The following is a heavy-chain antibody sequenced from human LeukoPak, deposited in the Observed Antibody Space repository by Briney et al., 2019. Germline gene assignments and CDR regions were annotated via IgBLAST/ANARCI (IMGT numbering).Heavy chain of an antibody. D-gene: IGHD2-2*01. J-gene: IGHJ4*02. CDR1: GFTFSSYA. Sequence: PGGSLRPSCAASGFTFSSYAMSWVRQAPGKGLEWVSAISGSGGSTYYADSVKGRFTISRDNSNNTLYLQMNSLRAEDTAVYYCAKDLAPYVVVPAATDYWGQGTLVTVSS. V-gene: IGHV3-23*01. CDR2: ISGSGGST. CDR3: AKDLAPYVVVPAATDY.